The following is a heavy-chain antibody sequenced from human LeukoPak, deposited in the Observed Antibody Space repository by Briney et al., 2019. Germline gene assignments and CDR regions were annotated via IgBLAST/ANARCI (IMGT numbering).Heavy chain of an antibody. V-gene: IGHV4-39*01. Sequence: SETLSPTCTVSGGSISSSSYYWGWVRQPPGKGLEWIGTIYYSGNTYYTPSLKSRVTISVDTSKNQFSLRLSSVTAADTAVYFCMRHEEEDGYNAKPFDFWGQGTLVTVSS. CDR3: MRHEEEDGYNAKPFDF. D-gene: IGHD5-24*01. CDR2: IYYSGNT. CDR1: GGSISSSSYY. J-gene: IGHJ4*02.